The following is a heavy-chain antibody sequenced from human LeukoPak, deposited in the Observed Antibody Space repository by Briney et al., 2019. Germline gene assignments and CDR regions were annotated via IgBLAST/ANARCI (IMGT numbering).Heavy chain of an antibody. Sequence: GRSLRLSCAASGFTFSSYAMHWVRQAPGKGLEWVAVISYDGSNKYYADSAKGRFTISRDNSKNTLYLQMNSLRAEDTAVYYCARERGPDYGDYPDYFDYWGQGTLVTVSS. CDR2: ISYDGSNK. J-gene: IGHJ4*02. D-gene: IGHD4-17*01. CDR1: GFTFSSYA. CDR3: ARERGPDYGDYPDYFDY. V-gene: IGHV3-30-3*01.